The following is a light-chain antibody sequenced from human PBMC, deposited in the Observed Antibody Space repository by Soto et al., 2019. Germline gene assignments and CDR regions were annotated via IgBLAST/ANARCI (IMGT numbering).Light chain of an antibody. J-gene: IGKJ1*01. Sequence: DIQMTQSPSSVSASVGDRVTITCRASQSISSWLAWYQQKPGKAPKLPIYKASTLKSGVPSRFSGSGSGTEFTLTISSLQPDDFATYYCQHYNSYSEAFGQGTKVDI. CDR3: QHYNSYSEA. CDR1: QSISSW. CDR2: KAS. V-gene: IGKV1-5*03.